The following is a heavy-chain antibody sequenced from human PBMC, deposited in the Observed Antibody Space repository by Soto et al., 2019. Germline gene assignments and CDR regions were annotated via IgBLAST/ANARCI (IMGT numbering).Heavy chain of an antibody. Sequence: PSETLSLTCTVSGGSISSYYWSWIRQPPGKGLEWIGYIYYSGSTNYNPSLKSRVTISVDTSKNQFSLKLSSVTAADTAVYYCASLRVAYCGGDCSDNWFDPWGQGTLVTVSS. V-gene: IGHV4-59*01. J-gene: IGHJ5*02. D-gene: IGHD2-21*01. CDR1: GGSISSYY. CDR3: ASLRVAYCGGDCSDNWFDP. CDR2: IYYSGST.